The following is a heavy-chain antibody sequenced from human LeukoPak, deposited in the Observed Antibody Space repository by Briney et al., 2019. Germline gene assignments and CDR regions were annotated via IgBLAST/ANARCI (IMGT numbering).Heavy chain of an antibody. Sequence: PSQTLSLTCTVSGGSISSGGYYWSWIRQHPGKGLEWIGYIYYSGSTNYNPSLKSRVTISVDTSKNQFSLKLSSVTAADTAVYYWARLSVSMFRGVDRFDYGARGPRVTVSS. CDR2: IYYSGST. D-gene: IGHD3-10*01. V-gene: IGHV4-31*03. CDR1: GGSISSGGYY. CDR3: ARLSVSMFRGVDRFDY. J-gene: IGHJ4*02.